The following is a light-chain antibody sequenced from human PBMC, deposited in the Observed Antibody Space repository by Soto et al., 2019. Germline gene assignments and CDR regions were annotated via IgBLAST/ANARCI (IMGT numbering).Light chain of an antibody. J-gene: IGKJ5*01. V-gene: IGKV3-11*01. CDR1: QSARIS. CDR2: DAS. CDR3: QQRSYWPIT. Sequence: ENMMTHSPATLSVTPGERATLSCRASQSARISLFWYQQKPGQAPRLLIYDASHRATGIPARFSGSGSGTDFTLTISILDPEDFAVYYCQQRSYWPITFGQGTRLEIK.